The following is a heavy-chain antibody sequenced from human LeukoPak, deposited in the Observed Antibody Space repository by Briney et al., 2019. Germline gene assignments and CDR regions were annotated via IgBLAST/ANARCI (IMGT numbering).Heavy chain of an antibody. CDR1: GGSISSYY. D-gene: IGHD2-2*01. Sequence: PSETLSLTCTVSGGSISSYYWSWIRQPPGKGLEWIGYIYYSGSTNYNPSLKSRVTISVDTSKNQFSLKLSSVTAADTAVYYCAREVVPAAIGNWFDPWGQGTLVTVSS. V-gene: IGHV4-59*01. CDR2: IYYSGST. J-gene: IGHJ5*02. CDR3: AREVVPAAIGNWFDP.